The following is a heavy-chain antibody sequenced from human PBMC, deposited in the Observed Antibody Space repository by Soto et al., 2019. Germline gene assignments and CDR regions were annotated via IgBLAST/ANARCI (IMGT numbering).Heavy chain of an antibody. CDR3: AQGKRGDGYNPLGALDI. CDR1: GFTFSSFG. CDR2: ISYDGNKK. V-gene: IGHV3-30*18. Sequence: GGSLRLSCAASGFTFSSFGTHWVRQAPGKGPEWVTFISYDGNKKCYSDSVKGRFTTSRDNFSNTVYLQMDSLRVDDTALYYCAQGKRGDGYNPLGALDIWGQGTMVT. J-gene: IGHJ3*02. D-gene: IGHD5-12*01.